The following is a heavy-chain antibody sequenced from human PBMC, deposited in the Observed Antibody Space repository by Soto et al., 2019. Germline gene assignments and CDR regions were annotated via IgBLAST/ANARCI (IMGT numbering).Heavy chain of an antibody. V-gene: IGHV3-23*01. J-gene: IGHJ3*02. CDR3: AKDLPRYYYDSSGLDAFDI. CDR1: GFTFSSYA. Sequence: GGSLRLSCAASGFTFSSYAMSWVRQAPGKGLEWVSAISGSGGSTYYADSVKGRFTISRDNSKNTLYLQMNSLRAEDTAVYYCAKDLPRYYYDSSGLDAFDIWGQGTMVTVSS. CDR2: ISGSGGST. D-gene: IGHD3-22*01.